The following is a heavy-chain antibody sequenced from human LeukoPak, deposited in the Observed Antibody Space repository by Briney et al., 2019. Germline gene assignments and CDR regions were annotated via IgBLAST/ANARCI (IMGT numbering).Heavy chain of an antibody. CDR1: GFTFSNYA. J-gene: IGHJ4*02. CDR2: IKQDGSDK. D-gene: IGHD3-16*01. CDR3: AMWGGGGFDY. Sequence: GGSLRLSCAVSGFTFSNYAMTWVRQAPGKGLEWVANIKQDGSDKYYVDSVKGRFTISRDNAKNSLYLQMNSLRAEDTAVYYWAMWGGGGFDYWGQGTLVTVSS. V-gene: IGHV3-7*01.